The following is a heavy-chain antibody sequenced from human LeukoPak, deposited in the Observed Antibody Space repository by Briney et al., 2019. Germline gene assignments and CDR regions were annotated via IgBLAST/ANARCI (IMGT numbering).Heavy chain of an antibody. D-gene: IGHD6-13*01. J-gene: IGHJ4*02. V-gene: IGHV4-4*07. CDR2: IYNSGST. CDR3: ARSAFLVTAPGLYYFDY. Sequence: SETLSLTSTDSVGSLSSYYWSSIRPPAGRGLECVGHIYNSGSTNYNPSLKGRVTMSVATSKNQFSLHLSSVTAADTAVYYCARSAFLVTAPGLYYFDYWGQGTLVAVSS. CDR1: VGSLSSYY.